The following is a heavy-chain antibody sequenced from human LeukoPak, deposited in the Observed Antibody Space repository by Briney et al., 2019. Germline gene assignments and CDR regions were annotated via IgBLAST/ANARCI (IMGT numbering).Heavy chain of an antibody. V-gene: IGHV6-1*01. J-gene: IGHJ3*02. CDR3: ARWGYCTGGRCSKPHFDI. CDR1: GDSVSSNSVA. D-gene: IGHD2-15*01. CDR2: TYYRSKWYN. Sequence: SQTLSLTCAISGDSVSSNSVAWNWIRQSPSRGLEWLGRTYYRSKWYNDYAVSVKSRITINPDTSRNQFSLQLNSVTPEDTAVYYCARWGYCTGGRCSKPHFDIWGQGTMVTVSS.